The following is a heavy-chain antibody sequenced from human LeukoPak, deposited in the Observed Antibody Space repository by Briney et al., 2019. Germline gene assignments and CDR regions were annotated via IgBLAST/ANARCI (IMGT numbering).Heavy chain of an antibody. D-gene: IGHD5-24*01. CDR1: GFTFGDYA. J-gene: IGHJ4*02. V-gene: IGHV3-49*04. CDR3: TRVEREITARLYHFDY. CDR2: IRSKAHGGIT. Sequence: GGSLRLSCTASGFTFGDYAMSWVRQAPGKGLECVAFIRSKAHGGITEYAASVKGRFTISRDDSKSIAYLQMDSLKTEDAAVYYCTRVEREITARLYHFDYWGQGSLVTVSS.